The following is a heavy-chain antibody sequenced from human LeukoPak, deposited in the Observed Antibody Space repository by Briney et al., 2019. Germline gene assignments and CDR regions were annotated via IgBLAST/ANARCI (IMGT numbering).Heavy chain of an antibody. CDR1: GFTFDDYG. CDR2: INWNGGST. V-gene: IGHV3-20*04. CDR3: ASQYYDFWSGYSSYYMDV. D-gene: IGHD3-3*01. Sequence: GGSLRLSCAASGFTFDDYGMSWVRQAPGKGLEWVSGINWNGGSTGYADSVKGRFTISRDNAKNSLYLQMNSLRAEDTALYYCASQYYDFWSGYSSYYMDVWGKGTTVTVSS. J-gene: IGHJ6*03.